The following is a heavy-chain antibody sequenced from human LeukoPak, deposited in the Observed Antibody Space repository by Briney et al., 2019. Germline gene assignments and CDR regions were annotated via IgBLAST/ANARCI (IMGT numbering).Heavy chain of an antibody. CDR3: ARPRRRSEDAFDI. J-gene: IGHJ3*02. Sequence: PSETLSLTCTVSGGSISSSSYYWGWIRQPPGKGLEWIGSIYYSGSTYYNPSLKSRVTISVDTSKNQFSLKLSSVTAADTAGYYCARPRRRSEDAFDIWGQGPMVTVSS. CDR2: IYYSGST. CDR1: GGSISSSSYY. V-gene: IGHV4-39*07.